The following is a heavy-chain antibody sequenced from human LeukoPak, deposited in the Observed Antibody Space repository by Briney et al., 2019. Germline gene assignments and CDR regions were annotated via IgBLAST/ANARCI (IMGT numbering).Heavy chain of an antibody. Sequence: SETLSLTCTVSGGSISSSSYYWGWIRQPPGKGLEWIGIIYYSGSTYYNPSLKSRVTISVDTSKNQFSLKLSSVTAADTAVYYCARDLIGQDAFDIWGQGTMVTVSS. CDR2: IYYSGST. J-gene: IGHJ3*02. CDR1: GGSISSSSYY. CDR3: ARDLIGQDAFDI. D-gene: IGHD3-9*01. V-gene: IGHV4-39*07.